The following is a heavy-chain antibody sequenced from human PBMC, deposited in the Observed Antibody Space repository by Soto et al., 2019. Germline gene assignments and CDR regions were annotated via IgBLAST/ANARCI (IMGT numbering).Heavy chain of an antibody. V-gene: IGHV4-31*03. D-gene: IGHD4-17*01. Sequence: QVQLQESGPGLVKPSQTLSLTCTVSGGSISSGGYYWSWIRQHPGKGLEWIGYIYYIGSTYYNPSLKSRVTISVDTSKNQFSLKLSSVTAADTAVYYCAREVTTTVTTNGAFDIWGQGTMVTVSS. CDR2: IYYIGST. J-gene: IGHJ3*02. CDR1: GGSISSGGYY. CDR3: AREVTTTVTTNGAFDI.